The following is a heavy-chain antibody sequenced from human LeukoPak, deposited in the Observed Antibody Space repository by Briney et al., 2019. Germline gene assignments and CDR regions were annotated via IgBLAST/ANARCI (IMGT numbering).Heavy chain of an antibody. CDR1: GGSMSSYY. Sequence: NSSETLSLTCTVSGGSMSSYYWSWIRQPPGKGLEWIGHNYESGITTYNPSLKSRVTISVDTSKNQFSLRLSSVTVADTAVYYCAKGRIGGPKAPFDYWGQGTLVTVSS. J-gene: IGHJ4*02. CDR3: AKGRIGGPKAPFDY. V-gene: IGHV4-59*01. D-gene: IGHD3-16*01. CDR2: NYESGIT.